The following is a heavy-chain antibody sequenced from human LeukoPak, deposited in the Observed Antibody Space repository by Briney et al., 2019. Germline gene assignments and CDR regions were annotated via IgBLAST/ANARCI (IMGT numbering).Heavy chain of an antibody. Sequence: ASVRVSCKASAYTFTSYGISWVRQAPGQALEWMGWISTYNGNTNYAQKLQGRVTMTTDTSTSTAYMELSRLRSDDTAVYYCARVGGVWVTTFNYWGQGTLVTVSS. CDR2: ISTYNGNT. V-gene: IGHV1-18*01. CDR3: ARVGGVWVTTFNY. CDR1: AYTFTSYG. J-gene: IGHJ4*02. D-gene: IGHD4-17*01.